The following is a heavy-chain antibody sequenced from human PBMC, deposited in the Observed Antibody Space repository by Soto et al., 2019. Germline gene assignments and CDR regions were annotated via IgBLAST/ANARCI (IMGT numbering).Heavy chain of an antibody. CDR1: DGSISSSYW. V-gene: IGHV4-4*02. J-gene: IGHJ6*02. CDR2: IYHSGST. Sequence: VQLQESGPGLVKPSGTLSLTCAVSDGSISSSYWWSWVRQPPGKGLEWIGEIYHSGSTNYNTSLKSRVTISVDKSKNQFSLKVTSVNAADTAVYYCARVSGSYYYGMDVWGQGTTVTVSS. CDR3: ARVSGSYYYGMDV.